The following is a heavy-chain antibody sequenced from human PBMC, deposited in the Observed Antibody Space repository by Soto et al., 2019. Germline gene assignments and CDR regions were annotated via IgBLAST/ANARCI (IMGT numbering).Heavy chain of an antibody. CDR1: GGSFSGYY. D-gene: IGHD3-10*01. CDR2: INHSGST. V-gene: IGHV4-34*01. Sequence: PSETLSLTCAVYGGSFSGYYWSWIRQPPGKGLEWVGEINHSGSTNYNPSLKSRVTISVDTSKNQFSLKLSSVTAADTAVYYCARGPRGSGSYYKGAFDIWGQGTMVTVSS. CDR3: ARGPRGSGSYYKGAFDI. J-gene: IGHJ3*02.